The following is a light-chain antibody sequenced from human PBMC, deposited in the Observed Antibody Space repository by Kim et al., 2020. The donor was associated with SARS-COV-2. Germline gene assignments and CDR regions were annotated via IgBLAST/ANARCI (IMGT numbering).Light chain of an antibody. J-gene: IGLJ3*02. CDR1: TRDVGNYDD. CDR2: DVT. V-gene: IGLV2-14*04. Sequence: GQSITSTCTGTTRDVGNYDDVSWYQQHRGMATKLIIYDVTNRPSGVSNRFSGAKSGKTASLTISGLQAEDEADYYCNSYTSSSTWVFGGGTQLTVL. CDR3: NSYTSSSTWV.